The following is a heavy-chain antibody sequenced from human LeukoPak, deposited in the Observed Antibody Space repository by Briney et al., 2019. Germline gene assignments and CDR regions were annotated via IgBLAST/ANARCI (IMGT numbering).Heavy chain of an antibody. Sequence: SETLSLTCAVYGGSFSGYYWSWIRQPPGKGLEWIGEINHSGSTNYNPSLKSRVTISVDTSKNQFSLKLSSVTAADTAVYYCARRGRITMKVVVNPRSAFDIWGQGTMVTVSS. D-gene: IGHD3-22*01. J-gene: IGHJ3*02. CDR2: INHSGST. V-gene: IGHV4-34*01. CDR3: ARRGRITMKVVVNPRSAFDI. CDR1: GGSFSGYY.